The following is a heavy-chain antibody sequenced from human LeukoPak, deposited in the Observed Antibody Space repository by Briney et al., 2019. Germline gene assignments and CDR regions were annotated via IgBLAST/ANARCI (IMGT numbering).Heavy chain of an antibody. CDR1: GGSINSYY. Sequence: PSETLSLTCTVSGGSINSYYWSWIRQPPGKGLEWIGFVYYSGSINYNPSLKSRVTISVDTSNNQFSLKLSSVTAADTAVYYCARLSWIAAAGAYSYHSMDVWGQGTTVTVSS. CDR2: VYYSGSI. CDR3: ARLSWIAAAGAYSYHSMDV. J-gene: IGHJ6*02. V-gene: IGHV4-59*13. D-gene: IGHD6-13*01.